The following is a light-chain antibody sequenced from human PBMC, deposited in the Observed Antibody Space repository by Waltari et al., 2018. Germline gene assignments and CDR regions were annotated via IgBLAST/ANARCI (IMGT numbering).Light chain of an antibody. J-gene: IGKJ4*01. V-gene: IGKV3-15*01. CDR1: QSVSSL. Sequence: EIVVTQSTATMSVYPGDRVSLSCRASQSVSSLFAWYQQRPGQAPRLLISDASSRATGIPARFTGSGSGTEFTLTIDGLQSEDFAVYYCQQYTRWPSFGGGTKVQIK. CDR3: QQYTRWPS. CDR2: DAS.